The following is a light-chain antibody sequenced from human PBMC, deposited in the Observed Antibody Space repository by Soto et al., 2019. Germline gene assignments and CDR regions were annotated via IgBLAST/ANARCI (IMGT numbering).Light chain of an antibody. CDR3: QQYNNGIT. V-gene: IGKV3-15*01. CDR2: DAS. CDR1: QSISNN. Sequence: EIVMTQSQATLSVSPGEGPTLSCRATQSISNNLAWYQQKPGQAPRLLMYDASTRATGIPARFSGGGSGTEFTLTISALQSEDFAVYYCQQYNNGITFGQGTRLEIK. J-gene: IGKJ5*01.